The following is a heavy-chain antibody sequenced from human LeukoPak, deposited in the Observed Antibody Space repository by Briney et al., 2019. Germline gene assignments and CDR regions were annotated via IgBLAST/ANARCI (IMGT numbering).Heavy chain of an antibody. V-gene: IGHV1-24*01. J-gene: IGHJ5*02. CDR1: GYTLTELS. Sequence: ASVKVSCKVSGYTLTELSMHWVRQAPGKGLEWMRGFDPEDGETIYAQKFQGRVTMTEDTSTDTAYMELSSLRSEDTAVYYCATETLRITMIVGAFDPWGQGTLVTVSS. CDR2: FDPEDGET. CDR3: ATETLRITMIVGAFDP. D-gene: IGHD3-22*01.